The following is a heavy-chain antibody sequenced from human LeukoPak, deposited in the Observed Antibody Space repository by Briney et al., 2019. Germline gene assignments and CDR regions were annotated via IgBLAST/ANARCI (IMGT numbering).Heavy chain of an antibody. J-gene: IGHJ4*02. CDR3: ARANFLYCSSTTCLFDY. D-gene: IGHD2-2*01. CDR2: INPNDGDT. Sequence: ASVKVSCKASGYTFTDYYMHWVRQAPGQGFEWMGWINPNDGDTNYAQKFQGRVTMARDTSISTAHMEVSRLRSDDTAVYYCARANFLYCSSTTCLFDYWGQGALVTVSS. V-gene: IGHV1-2*02. CDR1: GYTFTDYY.